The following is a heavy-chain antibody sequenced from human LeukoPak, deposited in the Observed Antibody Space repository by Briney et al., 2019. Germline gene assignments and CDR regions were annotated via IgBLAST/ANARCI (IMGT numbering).Heavy chain of an antibody. CDR2: INHSGST. J-gene: IGHJ5*02. D-gene: IGHD3-22*01. CDR1: GGSFSGYY. V-gene: IGHV4-34*01. Sequence: SETLSLTCAVYGGSFSGYYWSWIRQPPGKGLEWIGEINHSGSTNYNPSLKSRVTISVDTSKNQFSLKLSSVTAADTAVYYCARIPDDPEPNYYDSSGYGDWFDPWGQGTLVTVSS. CDR3: ARIPDDPEPNYYDSSGYGDWFDP.